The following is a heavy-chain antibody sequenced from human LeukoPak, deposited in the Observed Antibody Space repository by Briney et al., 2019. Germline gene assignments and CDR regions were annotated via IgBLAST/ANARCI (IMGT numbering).Heavy chain of an antibody. J-gene: IGHJ5*02. V-gene: IGHV3-11*04. CDR1: GFTFSDYY. D-gene: IGHD2-15*01. Sequence: GGSLRLSCAASGFTFSDYYMSWIRQAPGKGLEWVSYISSSGSTIYYADSVKGRFTISRDNAKNSLYLQMNSLRAEDTAVYYCAGQSRLGYCSGGSCYSQPFDPWGQGTLVTVSS. CDR3: AGQSRLGYCSGGSCYSQPFDP. CDR2: ISSSGSTI.